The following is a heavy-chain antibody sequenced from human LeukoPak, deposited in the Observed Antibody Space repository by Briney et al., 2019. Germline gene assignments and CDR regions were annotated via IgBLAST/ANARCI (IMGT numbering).Heavy chain of an antibody. D-gene: IGHD6-19*01. V-gene: IGHV3-30*02. CDR1: GFTFSSYG. CDR3: AKDLSIAVAGINGY. J-gene: IGHJ4*02. Sequence: GGSLRLSCAASGFTFSSYGMHWVRQAPGEGLEWVAFIRYDGSNKYYADSVKGRFTISGDNSKNTLYLQMNSLRAEDTAVYYCAKDLSIAVAGINGYWGQGTLVTVSS. CDR2: IRYDGSNK.